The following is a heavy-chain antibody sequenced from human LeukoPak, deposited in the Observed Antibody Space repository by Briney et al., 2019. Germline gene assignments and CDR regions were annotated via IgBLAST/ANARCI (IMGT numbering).Heavy chain of an antibody. V-gene: IGHV3-74*01. CDR1: GFTFSSYW. CDR3: ARGGYSYGSYYYMDV. CDR2: INSDGSST. J-gene: IGHJ6*03. D-gene: IGHD5-18*01. Sequence: VGSLRLSCAASGFTFSSYWMHWVRQAPGKGLVWVSRINSDGSSTSYADSVKGRFTISRDNAKNTLYLQMNSLRAEDTAVYYCARGGYSYGSYYYMDVWGKGTTVTVSS.